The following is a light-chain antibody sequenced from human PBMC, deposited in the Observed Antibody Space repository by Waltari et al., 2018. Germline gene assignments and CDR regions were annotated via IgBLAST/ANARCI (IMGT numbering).Light chain of an antibody. Sequence: EIVLTQSPDILSFSPGETATLSCRASQSAGTYLAWYQQRPGQSPRLLIHDASYRATGIPARFSGSGSETDFTLTISSLQPEDFAVYYCQQHRNWPLTFGGGTRVQI. J-gene: IGKJ4*01. CDR3: QQHRNWPLT. CDR1: QSAGTY. CDR2: DAS. V-gene: IGKV3-11*01.